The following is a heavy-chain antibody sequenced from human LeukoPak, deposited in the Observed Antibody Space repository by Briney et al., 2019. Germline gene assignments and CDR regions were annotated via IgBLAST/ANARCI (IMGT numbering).Heavy chain of an antibody. V-gene: IGHV3-30*02. CDR2: IRFDGSNN. Sequence: QSGGSLRLSCAASGFTFSSYAMHWVRQAPGKGLEWVAFIRFDGSNNYYADSVKGRFTISRDNSKNTLYLQMNSLRAEDTAVYYCAKDGGGYYPYYYYYMDVWGKGTTVTISS. J-gene: IGHJ6*03. CDR3: AKDGGGYYPYYYYYMDV. CDR1: GFTFSSYA. D-gene: IGHD3-22*01.